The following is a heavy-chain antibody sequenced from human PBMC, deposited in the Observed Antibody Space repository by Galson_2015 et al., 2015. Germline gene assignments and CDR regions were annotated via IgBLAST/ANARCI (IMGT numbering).Heavy chain of an antibody. CDR1: GFTFRSYA. V-gene: IGHV3-23*01. CDR3: AKGRGGN. J-gene: IGHJ4*02. CDR2: ISDSGDSP. D-gene: IGHD3-16*01. Sequence: SLRLSCAASGFTFRSYAMTWVRQAPGKGLEWVSTISDSGDSPYYADSVKGRFTISRDNSKNTLYLQMNSLRAEDTAVFYCAKGRGGNWGQGTLVTVSS.